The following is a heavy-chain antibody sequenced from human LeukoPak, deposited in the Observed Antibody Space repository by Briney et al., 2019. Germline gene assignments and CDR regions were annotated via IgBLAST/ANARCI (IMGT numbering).Heavy chain of an antibody. J-gene: IGHJ3*02. V-gene: IGHV3-23*01. CDR3: AKPRGEEWLVGLYDAFDI. CDR1: GFTFSSYA. Sequence: GGSLRLSCAASGFTFSSYAMSWVRQAPGKGLEWVSAISGSGGRTYYADSVKGRFTISRDSSKNTLFLQMNSLRAEDTAVYYCAKPRGEEWLVGLYDAFDIWGQGTMVTVSS. CDR2: ISGSGGRT. D-gene: IGHD6-19*01.